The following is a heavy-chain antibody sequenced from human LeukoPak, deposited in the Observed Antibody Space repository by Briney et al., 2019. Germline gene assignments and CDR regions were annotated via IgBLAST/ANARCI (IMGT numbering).Heavy chain of an antibody. CDR3: ARGSGSYRTYYYYGMDV. CDR2: IYYSGST. J-gene: IGHJ6*02. Sequence: SGTLSLTCTVSGGSISSYYWSWIRQPPGKGLEWIGYIYYSGSTNYNPSLKSRVTISVDTSKNQFSLKLSSVTAADTAVYYCARGSGSYRTYYYYGMDVWGQGTTVTVSS. D-gene: IGHD1-26*01. CDR1: GGSISSYY. V-gene: IGHV4-59*08.